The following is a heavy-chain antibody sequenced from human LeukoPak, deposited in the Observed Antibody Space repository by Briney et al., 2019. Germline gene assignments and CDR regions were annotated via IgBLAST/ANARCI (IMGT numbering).Heavy chain of an antibody. V-gene: IGHV4-59*01. CDR3: TRVVNGGHFDS. D-gene: IGHD2-8*01. CDR1: GASINDYY. CDR2: VYYTGTS. Sequence: PSETLSLTCSVSGASINDYYWTWIRQPPGKGLEWIGYVYYTGTSGYHPSLKSRVAMSLDTSKNQVSLNLRSVTAADTAVYFCTRVVNGGHFDSWGQGTLVTVSS. J-gene: IGHJ4*02.